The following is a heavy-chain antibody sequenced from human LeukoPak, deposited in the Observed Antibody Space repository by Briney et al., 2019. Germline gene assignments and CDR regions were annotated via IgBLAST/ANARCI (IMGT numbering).Heavy chain of an antibody. CDR2: ISTDGSST. D-gene: IGHD3-3*01. CDR3: ARVRSGTWNGYEY. Sequence: GGSLRLSCAASGFIFSSYWMHWFRQGPGKGLVWVSRISTDGSSTSYADSVKGRFTISRDNAKNTLYLQMDSLRAEDSAVYYCARVRSGTWNGYEYWGQGTLVTVSS. J-gene: IGHJ4*02. V-gene: IGHV3-74*01. CDR1: GFIFSSYW.